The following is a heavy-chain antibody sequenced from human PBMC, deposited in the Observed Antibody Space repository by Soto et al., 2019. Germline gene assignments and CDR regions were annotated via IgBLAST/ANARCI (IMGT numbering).Heavy chain of an antibody. J-gene: IGHJ4*02. V-gene: IGHV3-33*01. CDR3: ATSGYSYPRSGDYFDY. CDR2: IWYDGSNK. Sequence: GGSLRLSCAASGFTFSSYGMHWVRQAPGKGLEWVAVIWYDGSNKYYADSVKGRFTISRDNSKNTLYLQMNSLRAEDTAVYYCATSGYSYPRSGDYFDYWGQGTLVTVSS. CDR1: GFTFSSYG. D-gene: IGHD5-18*01.